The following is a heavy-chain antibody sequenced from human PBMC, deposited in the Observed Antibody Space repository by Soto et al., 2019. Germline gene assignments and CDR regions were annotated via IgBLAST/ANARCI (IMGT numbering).Heavy chain of an antibody. CDR3: AKDNDLDRDGPFDH. D-gene: IGHD2-2*03. J-gene: IGHJ4*02. V-gene: IGHV3-9*01. CDR2: ISWNSGDI. CDR1: GFSFDDYG. Sequence: EMQLVESGGGSVQPGRSLRLSCAASGFSFDDYGMHWVRQGPGKGLEWVSGISWNSGDIYYADSVKGRFTISRDNAKKYLYLQMNSLRTEDTALYYCAKDNDLDRDGPFDHWGQGILVTVSS.